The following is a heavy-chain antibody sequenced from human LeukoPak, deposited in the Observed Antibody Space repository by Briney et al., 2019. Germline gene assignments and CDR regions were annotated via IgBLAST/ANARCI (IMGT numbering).Heavy chain of an antibody. CDR2: INHSGST. D-gene: IGHD6-13*01. V-gene: IGHV4-34*01. J-gene: IGHJ5*02. Sequence: SETLSLPCAVYGGSFSGYYWSWIRPPPGKGLGWIGEINHSGSTNYNPSPKSRVTISVDTSKNQFSLKLSSVTAADTAVYYCARVRSSSWYSTSWFDPWGQGTLVTVSS. CDR1: GGSFSGYY. CDR3: ARVRSSSWYSTSWFDP.